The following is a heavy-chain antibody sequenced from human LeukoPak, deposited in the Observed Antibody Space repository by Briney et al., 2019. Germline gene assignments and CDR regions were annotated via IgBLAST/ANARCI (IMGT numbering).Heavy chain of an antibody. CDR1: GDSVSTTTVG. Sequence: SQTLSLICVLSGDSVSTTTVGWHWIRQSPSRGLEWLGRTYYRSKWSNDYAEPVKSRITINPDTSKNQFSLQLNSVTPEDTAVYYCARGYRYAFDHWGQGTLVTVSS. D-gene: IGHD5-18*01. J-gene: IGHJ4*02. CDR3: ARGYRYAFDH. CDR2: TYYRSKWSN. V-gene: IGHV6-1*01.